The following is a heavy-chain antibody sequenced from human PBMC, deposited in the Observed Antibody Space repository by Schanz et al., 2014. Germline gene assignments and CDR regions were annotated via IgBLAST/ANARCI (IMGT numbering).Heavy chain of an antibody. J-gene: IGHJ3*02. V-gene: IGHV3-20*04. CDR2: FTWNSDSA. CDR3: ARDRNLRDFWSGYRGGAFDI. D-gene: IGHD3-3*01. CDR1: GFTFDDYG. Sequence: EVQLVESGGGLVKPGDSLRLSCAASGFTFDDYGMSWVRQAPGKGLEWVSGFTWNSDSAGYADSLRGRFTISRDNAKNSLDLQMNSVRAEDTALYYCARDRNLRDFWSGYRGGAFDIWGQGTMVTVSS.